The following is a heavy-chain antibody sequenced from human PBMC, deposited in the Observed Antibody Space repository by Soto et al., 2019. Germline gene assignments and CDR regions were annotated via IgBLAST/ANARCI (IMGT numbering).Heavy chain of an antibody. Sequence: QVQLVESGGGVVQPGTSLRLSCAASGFAFNSHGIHWVRQAPGKGLECVAVISFDGITKYYGDSVKGRFTVSRDNSQNMVYLQLSRLRAEETALYYCASRVRFSYCYGVDVWGQGTAVTVSS. CDR2: ISFDGITK. J-gene: IGHJ6*02. D-gene: IGHD3-16*01. V-gene: IGHV3-30*03. CDR3: ASRVRFSYCYGVDV. CDR1: GFAFNSHG.